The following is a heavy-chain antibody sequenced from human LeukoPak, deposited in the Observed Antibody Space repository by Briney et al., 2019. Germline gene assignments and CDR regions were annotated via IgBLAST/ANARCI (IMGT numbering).Heavy chain of an antibody. V-gene: IGHV1-2*02. CDR3: ARVYGYCSGGSCDY. Sequence: ASVKVSCKASGYTFTGYYMHWVRQAPGQGLEWMGWINPNCGGTNYGQKFQGRVTMTRDTSISTAYMELSRLRSDDTAVYYCARVYGYCSGGSCDYWGQGTLVTVSS. CDR1: GYTFTGYY. CDR2: INPNCGGT. D-gene: IGHD2-15*01. J-gene: IGHJ4*02.